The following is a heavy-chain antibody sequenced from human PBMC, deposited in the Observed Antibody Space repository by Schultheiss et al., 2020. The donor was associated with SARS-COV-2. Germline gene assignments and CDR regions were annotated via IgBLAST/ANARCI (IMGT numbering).Heavy chain of an antibody. CDR1: GFTVSSNY. Sequence: GESLKISCAASGFTVSSNYMSWVRQAPGKGLEWVSAISGSGGSTYYADSVKGRFTISRDNSKNTLYLQMNSLRAEDTAVYYCFVAAAGTVDRNYYMDVWGKGTTVTVSS. CDR2: ISGSGGST. J-gene: IGHJ6*03. V-gene: IGHV3-23*01. CDR3: FVAAAGTVDRNYYMDV. D-gene: IGHD6-13*01.